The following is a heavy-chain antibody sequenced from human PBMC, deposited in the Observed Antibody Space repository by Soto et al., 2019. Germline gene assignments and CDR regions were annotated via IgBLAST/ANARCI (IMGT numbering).Heavy chain of an antibody. Sequence: VQLVQSGAEVKKPGSSVKVSCKASGGTFSSYTISWVRQAPGQGLEWMGRIIPILGIANYAQKFQGRVTITADKSTSTAYMELSSLRSEDTAVYYCAREQPGASRKNYYYYYMDVWGKGTTVTVSS. CDR1: GGTFSSYT. CDR2: IIPILGIA. J-gene: IGHJ6*03. V-gene: IGHV1-69*08. CDR3: AREQPGASRKNYYYYYMDV. D-gene: IGHD5-18*01.